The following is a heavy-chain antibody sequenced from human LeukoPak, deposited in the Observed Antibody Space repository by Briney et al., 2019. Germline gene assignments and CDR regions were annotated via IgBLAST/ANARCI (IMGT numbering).Heavy chain of an antibody. CDR3: AKLRGLPGIAAAGSLYYFDY. Sequence: PGGSLRLSCAASGFTFSSYAMSWVRQAPGKGLEWVSAISGSGGSTYYADSVKGRFTISRDNPKNTLYRQMNSLRAQDTAVYYGAKLRGLPGIAAAGSLYYFDYWGQGTLVTVSS. J-gene: IGHJ4*02. CDR2: ISGSGGST. D-gene: IGHD6-13*01. V-gene: IGHV3-23*01. CDR1: GFTFSSYA.